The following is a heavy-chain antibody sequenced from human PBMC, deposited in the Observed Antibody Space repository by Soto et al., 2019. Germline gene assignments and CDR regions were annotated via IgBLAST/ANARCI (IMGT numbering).Heavy chain of an antibody. CDR1: GGTFSSYA. J-gene: IGHJ4*02. D-gene: IGHD5-18*01. Sequence: GASVKVSCKASGGTFSSYAISWVRQAPGQGLEWMGGIIPIFGTANYAQKFQGRVTITADESTSTAYMELSGLRSEDTAVYYCAIVDTAMGSDYWGQGTLVTVSS. CDR2: IIPIFGTA. V-gene: IGHV1-69*13. CDR3: AIVDTAMGSDY.